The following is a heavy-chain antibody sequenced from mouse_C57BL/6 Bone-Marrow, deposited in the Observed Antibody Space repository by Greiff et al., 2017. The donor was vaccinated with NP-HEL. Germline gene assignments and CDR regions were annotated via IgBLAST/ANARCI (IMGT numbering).Heavy chain of an antibody. CDR1: GYSITSGYY. CDR2: ISYDGSN. CDR3: ASFTTVYYFDY. J-gene: IGHJ2*01. D-gene: IGHD1-1*01. Sequence: VQLQQSGPGLVKPSQSLSLTCSVTGYSITSGYYWNWIRQFPGNKLEWMGYISYDGSNNYNPSLKNRISITRDTSKNQFFLKLNSVTTEDTATYYCASFTTVYYFDYWGQGTTLTVSS. V-gene: IGHV3-6*01.